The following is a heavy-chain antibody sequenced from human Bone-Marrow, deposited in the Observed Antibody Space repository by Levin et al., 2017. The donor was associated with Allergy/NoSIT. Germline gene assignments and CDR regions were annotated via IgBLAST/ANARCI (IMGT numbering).Heavy chain of an antibody. CDR2: ICYDGSNK. Sequence: GGSLRLSCAASGFTFGSYGMHWVRQAPGKGLEWVAVICYDGSNKYYADSVKGRFTISRDNSKNTLYLQMNSLRAGDTAVYSCARADCSRDCKRFGDWFDPWGQGTLVTVSS. V-gene: IGHV3-33*01. CDR3: ARADCSRDCKRFGDWFDP. J-gene: IGHJ5*02. D-gene: IGHD2-21*02. CDR1: GFTFGSYG.